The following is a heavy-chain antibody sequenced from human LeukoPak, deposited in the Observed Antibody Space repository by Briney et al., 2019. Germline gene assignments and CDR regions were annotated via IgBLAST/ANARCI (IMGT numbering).Heavy chain of an antibody. Sequence: SETLSLTCGVSGGSISSYYWSWIRQPPGKGREWIGYIYNSGSTNYNPSLKSRVTISLDTSKNQLSMKLRSVTAADTAVYYCARGSDFGDYWGQGTLVTVSS. J-gene: IGHJ4*02. CDR3: ARGSDFGDY. V-gene: IGHV4-59*01. CDR1: GGSISSYY. CDR2: IYNSGST. D-gene: IGHD3-10*01.